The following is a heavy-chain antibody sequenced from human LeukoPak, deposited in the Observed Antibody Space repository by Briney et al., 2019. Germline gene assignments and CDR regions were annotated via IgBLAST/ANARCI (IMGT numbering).Heavy chain of an antibody. D-gene: IGHD1-26*01. V-gene: IGHV1-46*01. J-gene: IGHJ3*02. CDR2: INPSGGST. CDR1: GYTFTSYY. Sequence: GASVKVSCKASGYTFTSYYMHWVRQAPGQGLEWMGIINPSGGSTSYAQKFQGRVTMTRDMSTSTAYMELRSLRSDDTAVYYCARERVGATAFDIWGQGTMVTVSS. CDR3: ARERVGATAFDI.